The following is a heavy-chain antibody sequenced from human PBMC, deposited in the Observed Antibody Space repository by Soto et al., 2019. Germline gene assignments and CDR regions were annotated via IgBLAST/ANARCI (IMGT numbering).Heavy chain of an antibody. D-gene: IGHD6-19*01. J-gene: IGHJ4*02. CDR3: ARVSSSGWCYFDY. CDR1: GYTFTIYA. Sequence: GASLNVSCSASGYTFTIYAMHWVRHAPGQRLEWMGWINAGNGNTKYSQKFQGRVTITRDTSASTAYMELSSLRSEDAAVYYCARVSSSGWCYFDYWGQGTLVTVSS. CDR2: INAGNGNT. V-gene: IGHV1-3*01.